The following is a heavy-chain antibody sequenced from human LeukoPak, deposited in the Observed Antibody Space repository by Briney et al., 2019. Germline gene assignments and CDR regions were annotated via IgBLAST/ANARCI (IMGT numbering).Heavy chain of an antibody. V-gene: IGHV3-48*01. Sequence: QAGGSLRLSCAVSGFPFSSYSMNWVRQARGKGLEWVSYISASGSNIYYLDAVKGRFTVSRDNAMNSLFLQMDRPRAEDTAIYYCVRVKGTYFDFWGQGTPVTVSS. CDR3: VRVKGTYFDF. CDR1: GFPFSSYS. CDR2: ISASGSNI. J-gene: IGHJ4*02. D-gene: IGHD1-1*01.